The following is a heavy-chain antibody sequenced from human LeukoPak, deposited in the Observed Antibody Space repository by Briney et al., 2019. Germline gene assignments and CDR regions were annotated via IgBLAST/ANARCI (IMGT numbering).Heavy chain of an antibody. J-gene: IGHJ5*02. CDR3: ARALGLSEWVTQNWFDP. CDR2: MNPNSGNT. Sequence: ASVKVSCKASGYTFTSYDINWVRQATGQGLEWMGWMNPNSGNTGYAQKFQGRVTMTRNTSISTAYMELSSLRSEDTAVYYCARALGLSEWVTQNWFDPWGQGTLVTVSS. CDR1: GYTFTSYD. D-gene: IGHD2-21*02. V-gene: IGHV1-8*01.